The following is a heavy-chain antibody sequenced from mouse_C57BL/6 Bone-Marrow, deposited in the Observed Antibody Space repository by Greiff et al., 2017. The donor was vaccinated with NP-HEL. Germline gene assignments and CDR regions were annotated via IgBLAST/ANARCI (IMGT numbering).Heavy chain of an antibody. CDR3: ARIYYGSSWDY. J-gene: IGHJ2*01. V-gene: IGHV1-82*01. CDR1: GYAFSSSW. Sequence: QVQLQQSGPELVKPGASVKISCKASGYAFSSSWMNWVKQRPGKGLEWIGRIYPGDGDTNYNGKFKGKATLTADKSSSTAYMQLSSLASEDSAVYCCARIYYGSSWDYWGQGTTLTVSS. CDR2: IYPGDGDT. D-gene: IGHD1-1*01.